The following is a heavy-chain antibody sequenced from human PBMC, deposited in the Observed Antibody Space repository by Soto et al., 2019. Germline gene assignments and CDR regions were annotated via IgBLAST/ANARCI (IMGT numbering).Heavy chain of an antibody. V-gene: IGHV3-30-3*01. J-gene: IGHJ4*02. CDR1: GFTFSSYA. Sequence: QVQLVESGGGVVQPGRSLRLSCAASGFTFSSYAMHWVRQAPGKGLAWVAVISYDGSNKYYADSVKGRFTISRDNSKNTLYLQMNSLRAEDTAVYYCARELVGAYYFDYWGQGTLVTVSS. CDR3: ARELVGAYYFDY. CDR2: ISYDGSNK. D-gene: IGHD6-6*01.